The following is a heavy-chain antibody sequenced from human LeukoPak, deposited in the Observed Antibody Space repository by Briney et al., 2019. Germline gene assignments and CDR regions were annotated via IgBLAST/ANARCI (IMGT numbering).Heavy chain of an antibody. D-gene: IGHD2-2*01. Sequence: PSETLSLTCTVSGGSISSYYWSWIRQPPGKGLEWIGYIYYSGSTNYNPSLKSRVTISVDTSKNQFSLKLSSVTAADPAVYYCARGIVVVPAAGAWFDPWGQGTLVTVSS. CDR3: ARGIVVVPAAGAWFDP. V-gene: IGHV4-59*01. CDR1: GGSISSYY. J-gene: IGHJ5*02. CDR2: IYYSGST.